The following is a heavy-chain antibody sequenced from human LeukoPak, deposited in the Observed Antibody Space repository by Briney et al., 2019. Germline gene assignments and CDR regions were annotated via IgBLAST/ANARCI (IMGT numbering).Heavy chain of an antibody. V-gene: IGHV3-7*05. Sequence: PGGSLRLSCAASGFTFSNYWMSWVRQAPGEGLEWVANIKQDGSEKNYVGSVKGRFTISRDNAKNSLYLQMNSLRAEDTAVYYCAREMSWSGRDYWGQGTLVTVSS. D-gene: IGHD3-10*01. CDR1: GFTFSNYW. CDR3: AREMSWSGRDY. CDR2: IKQDGSEK. J-gene: IGHJ4*02.